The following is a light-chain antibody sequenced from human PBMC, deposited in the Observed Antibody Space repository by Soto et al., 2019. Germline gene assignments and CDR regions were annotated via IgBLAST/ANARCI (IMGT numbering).Light chain of an antibody. CDR2: EVI. Sequence: ALTKPASVFGPPGQSLTFSGPGTNSDVNYVSWPQKHPGKAPKLMIYEVINRSSGVSTRFSGSKSGNTASLTISGLQAEDEADYYCSSSTSSNTFVFGTGTKVTVL. J-gene: IGLJ1*01. V-gene: IGLV2-14*01. CDR3: SSSTSSNTFV. CDR1: NSDVNY.